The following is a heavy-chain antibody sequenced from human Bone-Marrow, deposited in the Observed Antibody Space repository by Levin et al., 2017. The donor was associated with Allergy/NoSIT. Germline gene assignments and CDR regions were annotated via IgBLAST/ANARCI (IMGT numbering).Heavy chain of an antibody. CDR3: ARVAYSGYDSRGAFDY. J-gene: IGHJ4*02. Sequence: SETLSLTCSVSGDSVSSGNYYWSWLRLTPGKGLEWIGYIYYSGSTNYNPSLKSRVTISLDTSKNQFSLNLRSLSAADSAVYYCARVAYSGYDSRGAFDYWGQGALVTVSS. D-gene: IGHD5-12*01. CDR2: IYYSGST. V-gene: IGHV4-61*01. CDR1: GDSVSSGNYY.